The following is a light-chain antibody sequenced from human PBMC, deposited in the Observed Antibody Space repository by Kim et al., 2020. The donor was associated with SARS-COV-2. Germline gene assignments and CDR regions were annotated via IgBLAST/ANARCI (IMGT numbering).Light chain of an antibody. CDR1: QSISSNS. CDR3: QQYGRSIT. CDR2: GAS. V-gene: IGKV3-20*01. Sequence: EIVLTQSPGTLSLSPGERATLPCRASQSISSNSLAWYQQKPGQAPRLLINGASSGAAGIPDRFSGSGSGTDFTLTISRLEPEDFAVYFCQQYGRSITFGQGTRLEIK. J-gene: IGKJ5*01.